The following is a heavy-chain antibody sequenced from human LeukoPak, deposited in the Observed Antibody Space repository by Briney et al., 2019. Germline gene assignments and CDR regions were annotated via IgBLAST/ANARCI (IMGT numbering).Heavy chain of an antibody. Sequence: SETLSLTCTVSGGSISSYYWSWIRQPPGKGLEWIGYIYYSGSTNYNPSLKSRVTISVDTSKNQFSLKLSSVTAADTAVYYCVGRWDGYRFDYWGQGTLVTVSS. CDR3: VGRWDGYRFDY. CDR1: GGSISSYY. J-gene: IGHJ4*02. V-gene: IGHV4-59*01. D-gene: IGHD5-24*01. CDR2: IYYSGST.